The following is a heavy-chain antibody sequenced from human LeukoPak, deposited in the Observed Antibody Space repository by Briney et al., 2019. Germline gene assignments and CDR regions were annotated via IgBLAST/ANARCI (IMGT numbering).Heavy chain of an antibody. J-gene: IGHJ3*02. Sequence: ASVKVSCKASGGTFSSYAISWVRQAPGQGLEWMGWISAYNGNTNYAQKLQGRVTMTTDTSTSTAYMELRSLRSDDTAVYYCAREAPDYYDSSGYEGDAFDIWGQGTMVTVSS. CDR1: GGTFSSYA. D-gene: IGHD3-22*01. V-gene: IGHV1-18*01. CDR3: AREAPDYYDSSGYEGDAFDI. CDR2: ISAYNGNT.